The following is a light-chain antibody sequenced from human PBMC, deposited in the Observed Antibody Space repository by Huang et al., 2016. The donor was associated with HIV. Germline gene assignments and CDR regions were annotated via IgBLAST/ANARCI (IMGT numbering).Light chain of an antibody. J-gene: IGKJ4*01. CDR1: QGISNT. CDR3: QQFNHYPLT. CDR2: DAY. V-gene: IGKV1D-13*01. Sequence: QLTQSPFSLSASVGDRVTITCRASQGISNTLAWYQQKPGKAPKLLIYDAYSLQTGAPSRFSGSGSGTDVTLTISSLQPEDCATYYCQQFNHYPLTFGEGTKVEIE.